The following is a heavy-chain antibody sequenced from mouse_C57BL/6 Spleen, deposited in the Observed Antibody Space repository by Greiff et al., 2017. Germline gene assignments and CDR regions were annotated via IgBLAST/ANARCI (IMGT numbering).Heavy chain of an antibody. CDR3: ARWGISYYGSSFDY. J-gene: IGHJ2*01. Sequence: EVKLMESGPELVKPGASVKIPCKASGYTFTDYNMDWVKQSHGKSLEWIGDINPNNGGTIYNQKFKGKATLTVDKSSSTAYMELRSLTSEDTAVYYCARWGISYYGSSFDYWGQGTTLTVSS. V-gene: IGHV1-18*01. D-gene: IGHD1-1*01. CDR2: INPNNGGT. CDR1: GYTFTDYN.